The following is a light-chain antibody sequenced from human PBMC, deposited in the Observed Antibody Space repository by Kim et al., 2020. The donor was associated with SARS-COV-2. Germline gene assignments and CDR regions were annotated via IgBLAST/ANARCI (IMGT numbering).Light chain of an antibody. Sequence: DIQMTQSPSTLSASVGDRVTTTCRASQSISSWLAWYQQKPGKAPKLLIYDASSLESGVPSRFSGSGSGTEFTLTISSLQPDDFATYYCQQYNSYLMYTFGQGTKLEI. J-gene: IGKJ2*01. CDR3: QQYNSYLMYT. V-gene: IGKV1-5*01. CDR1: QSISSW. CDR2: DAS.